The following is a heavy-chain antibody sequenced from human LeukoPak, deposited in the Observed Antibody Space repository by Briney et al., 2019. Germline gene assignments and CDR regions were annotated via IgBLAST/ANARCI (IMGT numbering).Heavy chain of an antibody. CDR1: IDSFSNYH. Sequence: SETLSLTCAVYIDSFSNYHWSWIRQPPGKGLEWIGEINHSGSTNYNPSLKSRVTISVDTSKNQFSLKLSSVTAADTTVYYCARTRYYYNSRSYGAPYYFDYWGQGTLVTVSS. V-gene: IGHV4-34*01. J-gene: IGHJ4*02. CDR3: ARTRYYYNSRSYGAPYYFDY. D-gene: IGHD3-10*01. CDR2: INHSGST.